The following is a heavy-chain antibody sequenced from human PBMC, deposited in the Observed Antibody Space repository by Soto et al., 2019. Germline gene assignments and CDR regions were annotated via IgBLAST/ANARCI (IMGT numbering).Heavy chain of an antibody. D-gene: IGHD2-15*01. CDR1: GFTFSSYG. CDR3: ARAVYCSGGSCSADPGWFDP. CDR2: IWYDGSNK. J-gene: IGHJ5*02. Sequence: QVQLVESGGGVVQPGRSLRLSCAASGFTFSSYGMHWVRQAPGEGLEWVAVIWYDGSNKYYADSVKGRFTISRDNSKNTLYLQMNSLRAEDTAVYYCARAVYCSGGSCSADPGWFDPWGQGTLVTVSS. V-gene: IGHV3-33*01.